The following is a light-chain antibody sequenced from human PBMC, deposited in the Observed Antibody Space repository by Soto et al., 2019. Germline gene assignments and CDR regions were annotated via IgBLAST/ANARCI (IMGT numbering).Light chain of an antibody. Sequence: EIVVPQSPSTLSLSPEKRDTLSCRTSQSVSSYFAWYQQKPGRAPRLLIYDASNMATGIPARFIGSRAGTDFTLTISSLDSDVYGYYDHQERSTLQITCCYEIRL. CDR3: QERSTLQIT. CDR1: QSVSSY. V-gene: IGKV3-11*01. J-gene: IGKJ5*01. CDR2: DAS.